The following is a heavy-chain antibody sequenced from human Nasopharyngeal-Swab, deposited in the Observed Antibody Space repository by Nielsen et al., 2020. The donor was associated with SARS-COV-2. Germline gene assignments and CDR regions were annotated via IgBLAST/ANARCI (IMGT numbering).Heavy chain of an antibody. CDR1: GDSLSNDRAA. D-gene: IGHD6-13*01. CDR3: ARIQQQMPGIV. J-gene: IGHJ3*01. Sequence: SQTLSLTCSISGDSLSNDRAAWSWIRQSPSRGLEWLGRTWYRSKWNYDYATSLSGRLTVSQDTAKNQFSLHLNSVTPDDTAVYNCARIQQQMPGIVWGQGTMVIVSS. CDR2: TWYRSKWNY. V-gene: IGHV6-1*01.